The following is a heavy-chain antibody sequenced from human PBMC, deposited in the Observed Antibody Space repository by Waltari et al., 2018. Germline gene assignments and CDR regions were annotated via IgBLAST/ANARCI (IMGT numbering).Heavy chain of an antibody. CDR3: TRHLNSDTGDDFYMDV. J-gene: IGHJ6*03. D-gene: IGHD2-21*02. CDR2: INHRGST. Sequence: QVQLQQWGAGLLKPSETLSLTCGVNGGPFADYFWTWIRQPPGKGLEWVGEINHRGSTNYNPALKSRVTISAATSRKQFSLRLTSVTAADTAVYFCTRHLNSDTGDDFYMDVWGRGTTVTVS. V-gene: IGHV4-34*02. CDR1: GGPFADYF.